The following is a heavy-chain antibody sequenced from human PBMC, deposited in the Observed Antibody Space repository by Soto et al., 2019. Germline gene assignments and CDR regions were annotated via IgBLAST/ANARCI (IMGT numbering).Heavy chain of an antibody. CDR3: ARDLPRDFWSGYSYYYYGMDV. J-gene: IGHJ6*02. CDR1: GFTFSSYA. D-gene: IGHD3-3*01. Sequence: GGSLRLSCAASGFTFSSYAMHWVRQAPGKGLEWVAVISYDGSNKYYADSVKGRFTISRDNSKNTLYLQMNSLRAEDTAVYYCARDLPRDFWSGYSYYYYGMDVWGQGTTVTVSS. V-gene: IGHV3-30-3*01. CDR2: ISYDGSNK.